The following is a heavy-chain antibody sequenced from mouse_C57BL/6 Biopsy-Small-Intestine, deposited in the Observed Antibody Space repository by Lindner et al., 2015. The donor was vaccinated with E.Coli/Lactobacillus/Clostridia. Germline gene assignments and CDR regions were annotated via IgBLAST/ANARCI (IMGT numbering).Heavy chain of an antibody. CDR3: ARNYYGSGFDY. Sequence: VQLQESGGGLVKPGGSLKLSCAASGFTFSSYAMSWVRQTPEKRLEWVATISDGGSYTYYPDNVKGRFTISRDNAKNNLYLQMSHLKSEDTAMYYCARNYYGSGFDYWGQGTTLTVSS. V-gene: IGHV5-4*01. D-gene: IGHD1-1*01. J-gene: IGHJ2*01. CDR1: GFTFSSYA. CDR2: ISDGGSYT.